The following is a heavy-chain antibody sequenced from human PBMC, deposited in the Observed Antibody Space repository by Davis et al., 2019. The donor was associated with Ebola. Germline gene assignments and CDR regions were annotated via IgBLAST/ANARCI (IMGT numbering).Heavy chain of an antibody. CDR2: IKQAGSEK. CDR1: GFTFSSYA. J-gene: IGHJ5*02. CDR3: ARGIQLWPKNNWFDP. D-gene: IGHD5-18*01. Sequence: GESLKISCAASGFTFSSYAMSWVRQAPGKGLEWVANIKQAGSEKYYVDSVKGRFTISRDNAKNSLYLQMNSLRAEDTAVYYCARGIQLWPKNNWFDPWGQGTLVTVSS. V-gene: IGHV3-7*03.